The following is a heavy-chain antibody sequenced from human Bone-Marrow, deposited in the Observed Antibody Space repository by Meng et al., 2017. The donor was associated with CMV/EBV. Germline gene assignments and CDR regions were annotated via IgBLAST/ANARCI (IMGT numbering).Heavy chain of an antibody. V-gene: IGHV4-59*01. Sequence: SETLSLTCTGSGGSISGYYWSWIRQPPGKGLEWLGYMYYSGKTTYNPSLESRVTISLDTSKNQFSLNLRSVTAADTAVYYCSRVGKDRSGGDCSFDHWGQGTLVTVSS. D-gene: IGHD2-21*01. J-gene: IGHJ4*02. CDR1: GGSISGYY. CDR2: MYYSGKT. CDR3: SRVGKDRSGGDCSFDH.